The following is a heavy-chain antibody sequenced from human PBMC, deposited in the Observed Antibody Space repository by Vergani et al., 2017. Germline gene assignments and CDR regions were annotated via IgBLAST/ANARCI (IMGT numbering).Heavy chain of an antibody. D-gene: IGHD3-22*01. Sequence: QVQLVHSGAEVKKPGSSVKVSCKASGGTFSSYTISWVRQAPGQGLEWMGRIIPILGIANYAQKFQGRVTITADKSTSTAYMELSSQRSEDTAVYYCARGGRNYYDSSGFWGQGTLVTVAS. V-gene: IGHV1-69*02. CDR1: GGTFSSYT. CDR2: IIPILGIA. J-gene: IGHJ4*02. CDR3: ARGGRNYYDSSGF.